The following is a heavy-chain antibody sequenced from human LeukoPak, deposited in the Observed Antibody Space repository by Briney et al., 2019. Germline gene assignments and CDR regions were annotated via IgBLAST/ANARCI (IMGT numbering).Heavy chain of an antibody. V-gene: IGHV4-59*01. CDR1: GGSISSYY. J-gene: IGHJ5*02. CDR3: ARVSGSTDTYCDFWSGYPYNWFDP. D-gene: IGHD3-3*01. CDR2: IYYSGST. Sequence: SETLSLTCTVSGGSISSYYWSWIRQPPGKGLEWIGYIYYSGSTNYNPSLKSRVTISVDTSKNQFSLKLSSVTAADTAVYYCARVSGSTDTYCDFWSGYPYNWFDPWGQGTLVTVSS.